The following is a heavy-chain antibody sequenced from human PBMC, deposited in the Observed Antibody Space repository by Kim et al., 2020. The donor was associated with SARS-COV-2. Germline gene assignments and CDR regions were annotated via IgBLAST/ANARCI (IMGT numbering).Heavy chain of an antibody. J-gene: IGHJ4*02. Sequence: GGSLRLSCAASGFTFSSYGMHWVRQAPGKGLEWVAVISYDGSNKYYADSVKGRFTISRDNSKNTLYLQMNSLRAEDTAVYYCAKTFTSHVVRGVGYWGQGTLVTVSS. V-gene: IGHV3-30*18. CDR3: AKTFTSHVVRGVGY. CDR2: ISYDGSNK. CDR1: GFTFSSYG. D-gene: IGHD3-10*01.